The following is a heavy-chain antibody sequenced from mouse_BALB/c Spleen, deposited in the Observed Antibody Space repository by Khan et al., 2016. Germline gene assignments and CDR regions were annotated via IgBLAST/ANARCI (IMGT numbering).Heavy chain of an antibody. CDR3: ESDGYCPYAMDY. D-gene: IGHD2-3*01. Sequence: EVQLVESGGDLVQPGGSLRLSCATSGFTFTDYYMSWVRQPPGKALEWLGFIRNKANGYTTEYSPSVKGRFTIYRYTSQSILYLHRNTERAEVSATDCFESDGYCPYAMDYWGPGTSVTVAS. J-gene: IGHJ4*01. CDR1: GFTFTDYY. V-gene: IGHV7-3*02. CDR2: IRNKANGYTT.